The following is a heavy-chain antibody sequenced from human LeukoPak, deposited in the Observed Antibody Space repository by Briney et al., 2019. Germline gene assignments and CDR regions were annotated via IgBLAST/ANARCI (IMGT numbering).Heavy chain of an antibody. V-gene: IGHV4-39*07. J-gene: IGHJ6*03. Sequence: PSETLSLTCTVSGGSISSRSDYWGWIRQTPGKGLEWIGNLDSSGSTYYNPSLKSRVTISVDTSKNQFSLKLSSVTAADTAVYYCASSSPDYYYYYMDVWGKGTTVTVSS. CDR1: GGSISSRSDY. CDR2: LDSSGST. CDR3: ASSSPDYYYYYMDV. D-gene: IGHD6-6*01.